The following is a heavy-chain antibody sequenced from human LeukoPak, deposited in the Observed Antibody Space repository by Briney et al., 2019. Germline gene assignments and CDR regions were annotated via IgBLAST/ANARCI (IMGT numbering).Heavy chain of an antibody. D-gene: IGHD6-19*01. CDR3: ARLDGSGWPLLGFDY. Sequence: GESLRISCKGSGYSFTSYWISWVRQMPGKGLEWMGRIDPSDSYTNYSPSFEGHVTISADKSISTAYLQWNSLKASDTAMYHCARLDGSGWPLLGFDYWGQGTLVTVSS. V-gene: IGHV5-10-1*01. CDR1: GYSFTSYW. CDR2: IDPSDSYT. J-gene: IGHJ4*02.